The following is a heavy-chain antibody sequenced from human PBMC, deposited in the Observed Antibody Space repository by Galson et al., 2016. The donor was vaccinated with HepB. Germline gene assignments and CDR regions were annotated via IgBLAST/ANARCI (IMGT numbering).Heavy chain of an antibody. CDR2: IRPQRDRKTP. CDR1: GFTFSTAW. CDR3: YGHLDY. V-gene: IGHV3-15*01. Sequence: SLRLSCAASGFTFSTAWFTWVRQAPGKGLEWVGRIRPQRDRKTPVYAAPVEGRFTISRDDSKNTLYLQMNSLTTEDTALYYCYGHLDYWGRGTLVTVSS. J-gene: IGHJ4*02. D-gene: IGHD4-17*01.